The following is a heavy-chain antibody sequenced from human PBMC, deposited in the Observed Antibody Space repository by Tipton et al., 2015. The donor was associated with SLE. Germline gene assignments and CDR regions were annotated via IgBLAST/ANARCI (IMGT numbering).Heavy chain of an antibody. CDR2: IYYSGST. Sequence: TLSLTCAVYGGSFSGYYWSWIRQPPGKGLEWIGYIYYSGSTYYNPSLKSRVTISVDTSKNQFSLKLSSVTAADTAVYYCARERDGQFDYWGQGTLVTVSS. CDR3: ARERDGQFDY. J-gene: IGHJ4*02. D-gene: IGHD5-24*01. V-gene: IGHV4-59*13. CDR1: GGSFSGYY.